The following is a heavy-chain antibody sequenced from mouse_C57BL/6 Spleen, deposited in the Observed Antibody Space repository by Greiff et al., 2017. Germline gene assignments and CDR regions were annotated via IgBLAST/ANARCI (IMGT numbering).Heavy chain of an antibody. Sequence: VQLQQPGAELVKPGASVKLSCKASGYTFTSYWLHWVKQRPGQGLEWIGMIHPNSGSTTYNEKFKSKATLTVDKSSSTAYMQLSSLTSEDSAVYYCASIYYGYDDGVDYWGQGTTLTVSS. CDR1: GYTFTSYW. D-gene: IGHD2-2*01. CDR2: IHPNSGST. V-gene: IGHV1-64*01. J-gene: IGHJ2*01. CDR3: ASIYYGYDDGVDY.